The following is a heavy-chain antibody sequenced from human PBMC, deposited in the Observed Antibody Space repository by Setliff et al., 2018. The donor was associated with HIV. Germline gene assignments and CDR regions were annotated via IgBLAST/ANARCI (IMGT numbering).Heavy chain of an antibody. Sequence: SETLSLTCTVSGDSIRSGDYYWSWIRQSPEKGLEWIGYTFHTGYTYYNPSLKSRIIISVDLSKNQLSLELTSVTAADTAIYYCASHLEYDVLMRGAYYFDYWGQGRLVTVSS. CDR3: ASHLEYDVLMRGAYYFDY. D-gene: IGHD3-9*01. CDR1: GDSIRSGDYY. J-gene: IGHJ4*02. CDR2: TFHTGYT. V-gene: IGHV4-30-4*08.